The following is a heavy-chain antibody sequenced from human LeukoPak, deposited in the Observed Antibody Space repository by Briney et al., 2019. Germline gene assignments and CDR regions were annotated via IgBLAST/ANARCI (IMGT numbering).Heavy chain of an antibody. D-gene: IGHD1-26*01. CDR2: ISSSGGST. CDR3: AKDQKGELPHFFDC. V-gene: IGHV3-23*01. J-gene: IGHJ4*02. Sequence: AGGSLRLSCAASGFTFSTYAMTWVRQAPGKGPEWVSSISSSGGSTYYADSVKGRFTISRDNSKNTVYLQMNSLRAEDTAVYYCAKDQKGELPHFFDCWGQGTLVTVSS. CDR1: GFTFSTYA.